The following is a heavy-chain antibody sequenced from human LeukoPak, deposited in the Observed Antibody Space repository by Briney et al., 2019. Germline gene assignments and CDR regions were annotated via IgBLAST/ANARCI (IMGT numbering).Heavy chain of an antibody. CDR3: AREYPSFDY. Sequence: GGSLRLSCAASGFTVSCNYKSRVRQAPGKGLEWVSLIYSDGNTYYADSVKGRFTISRDNSKNTLYLQMNSLRAEDTAVYYCAREYPSFDYWGQGTLVTVSS. CDR1: GFTVSCNY. J-gene: IGHJ4*02. V-gene: IGHV3-53*01. CDR2: IYSDGNT.